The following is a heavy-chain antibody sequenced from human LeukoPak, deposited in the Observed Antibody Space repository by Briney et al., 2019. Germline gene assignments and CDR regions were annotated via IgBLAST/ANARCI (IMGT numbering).Heavy chain of an antibody. Sequence: VASVKVSCKASGGTFSSYAISWVRQAPGQGLEWMGGIIPIFGTANYAQKFQGRVTITADESTSTAYMELSSLRSEDTAVYYCASTQVGYCSGGSCYSRLPGDYWGQGTLVTVSS. CDR1: GGTFSSYA. CDR3: ASTQVGYCSGGSCYSRLPGDY. CDR2: IIPIFGTA. V-gene: IGHV1-69*01. D-gene: IGHD2-15*01. J-gene: IGHJ4*02.